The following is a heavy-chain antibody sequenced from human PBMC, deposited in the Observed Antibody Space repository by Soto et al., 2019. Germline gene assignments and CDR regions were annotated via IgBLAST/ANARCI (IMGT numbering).Heavy chain of an antibody. CDR2: IKQDGSEK. CDR3: ARQDVVVVAATPIPAAFDI. D-gene: IGHD2-15*01. Sequence: GGSLRLSCAASGFTFSSYWMSWVRQAPGKGLEWVANIKQDGSEKYYVDSVKGRFTISRDNAKNSLYLQMNSLRAEDTAVYYCARQDVVVVAATPIPAAFDIWGQGTMVTVSS. J-gene: IGHJ3*02. V-gene: IGHV3-7*01. CDR1: GFTFSSYW.